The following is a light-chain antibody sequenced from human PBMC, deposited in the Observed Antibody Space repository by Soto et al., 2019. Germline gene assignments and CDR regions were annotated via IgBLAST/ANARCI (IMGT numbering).Light chain of an antibody. CDR2: EVS. CDR3: SSYTTSSTLV. J-gene: IGLJ3*02. CDR1: SSDVGGYNY. V-gene: IGLV2-14*01. Sequence: QSALTQPASVSGSPGQSITISCTGTSSDVGGYNYVSWYQKHPGKAPKLMSYEVSNRPSGVSIRFSGSKSGNTASLTISGLQAEDEGDYYCSSYTTSSTLVFGGGTKGTVL.